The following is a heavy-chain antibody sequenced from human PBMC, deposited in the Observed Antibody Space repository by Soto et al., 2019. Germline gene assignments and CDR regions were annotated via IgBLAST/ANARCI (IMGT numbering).Heavy chain of an antibody. Sequence: PXXSLKISFQASGYSFTNYWISWVPQMPGKGLEWMGILYPGDSDTRYSPSFQGQVTISADKSISTAYLLWSSLKASDTAMYYCARGGLDMAFDYWGQGTLVTVSS. D-gene: IGHD2-15*01. J-gene: IGHJ4*02. CDR1: GYSFTNYW. CDR2: LYPGDSDT. CDR3: ARGGLDMAFDY. V-gene: IGHV5-51*01.